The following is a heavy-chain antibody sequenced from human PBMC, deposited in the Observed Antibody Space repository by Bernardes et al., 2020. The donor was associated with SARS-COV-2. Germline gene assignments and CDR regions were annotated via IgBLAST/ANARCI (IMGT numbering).Heavy chain of an antibody. V-gene: IGHV4-59*08. D-gene: IGHD3-3*01. J-gene: IGHJ4*02. CDR1: GGSISSYY. Sequence: SETLSLTCTVSGGSISSYYWSWIRQPPGKGLEWIGYIYYSGSTNYNPSLKSRVTISVDTSKNQFSLKLSSVTAADTAVYYCARRGYDFWSGYYFYYFDYWGQGTLVTVSS. CDR3: ARRGYDFWSGYYFYYFDY. CDR2: IYYSGST.